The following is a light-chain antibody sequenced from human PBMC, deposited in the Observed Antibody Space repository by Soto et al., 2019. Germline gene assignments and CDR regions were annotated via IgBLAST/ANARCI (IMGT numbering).Light chain of an antibody. CDR3: QQYNNWPRT. J-gene: IGKJ1*01. Sequence: EIVMTQSPATLSVSPGERATLSCRASQSVSSNLAWYQQKPGQAHRLLIYGASTRATGIPARFSGSGSGTEFTLTISSLQSEDFAVYYCQQYNNWPRTFGQGTKVDSK. V-gene: IGKV3-15*01. CDR2: GAS. CDR1: QSVSSN.